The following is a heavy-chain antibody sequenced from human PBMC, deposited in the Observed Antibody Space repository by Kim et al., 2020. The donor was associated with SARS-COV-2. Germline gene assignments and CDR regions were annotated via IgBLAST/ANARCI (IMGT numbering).Heavy chain of an antibody. J-gene: IGHJ4*02. D-gene: IGHD6-13*01. V-gene: IGHV1-58*01. CDR2: IVVGSGNT. CDR3: AADNARSSSWFPFDN. CDR1: GFTFSRSN. Sequence: SVKVSCKASGFTFSRSNVQWVRQARGQRLEWIGWIVVGSGNTNYARKFQERVTITRDMSTTTAYMELSSLRSEDTAVYYCAADNARSSSWFPFDNWGQGTLVTVSS.